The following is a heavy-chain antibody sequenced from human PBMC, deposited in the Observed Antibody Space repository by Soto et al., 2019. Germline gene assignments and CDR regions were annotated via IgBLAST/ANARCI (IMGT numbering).Heavy chain of an antibody. CDR3: GRGPSPRAPAGGTPYYYAMDV. V-gene: IGHV1-8*02. Sequence: ASVKVSCKASGYDFTAYDINWVRQASGQGLEWMGWMNPINGATGSARRFQGRVSMTRNTATGTAYLELTSLRSDDTAVYYCGRGPSPRAPAGGTPYYYAMDVWGQGTTVTVSS. CDR2: MNPINGAT. CDR1: GYDFTAYD. J-gene: IGHJ6*02. D-gene: IGHD6-13*01.